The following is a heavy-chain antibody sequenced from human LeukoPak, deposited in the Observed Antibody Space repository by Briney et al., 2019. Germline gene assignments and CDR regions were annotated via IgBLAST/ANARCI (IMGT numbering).Heavy chain of an antibody. CDR3: ASGAGYYYGSGSHLGWFDP. CDR2: ISSSSSTI. Sequence: GGSLRLSCAASGFTFSSYSMNWVRQAPGKGLEWVSYISSSSSTIYYAVSVKGRFTISRENAKNSLYLQMNSLRAEDTAVYYCASGAGYYYGSGSHLGWFDPWGQGTLVTVSS. J-gene: IGHJ5*02. V-gene: IGHV3-48*01. CDR1: GFTFSSYS. D-gene: IGHD3-10*01.